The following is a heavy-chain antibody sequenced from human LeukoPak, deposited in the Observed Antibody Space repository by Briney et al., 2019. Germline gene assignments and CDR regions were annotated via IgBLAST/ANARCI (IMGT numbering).Heavy chain of an antibody. V-gene: IGHV5-10-1*01. J-gene: IGHJ4*02. CDR3: AGGWYNYYFDY. CDR1: GYSFTSYW. D-gene: IGHD6-19*01. Sequence: GESLKISCKGSGYSFTSYWISWVCQVPGKGLEWMGRIDPSDSYTNYSPSFQGHVTISADKSISTAYLQWNSLKASDTAMYYWAGGWYNYYFDYWGQGTLVTVSS. CDR2: IDPSDSYT.